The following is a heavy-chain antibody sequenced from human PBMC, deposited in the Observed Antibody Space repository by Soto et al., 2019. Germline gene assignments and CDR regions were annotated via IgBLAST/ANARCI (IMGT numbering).Heavy chain of an antibody. CDR1: GFTFSSYS. D-gene: IGHD5-12*01. CDR2: ISSSSSTI. CDR3: AWSFVDIVDTRAFDI. V-gene: IGHV3-48*01. Sequence: GGSLRLSCAASGFTFSSYSMNWVRQAPGKGLEWVSYISSSSSTIYYADSVKGRFTISRDNAKNSLYLQMNSLRAEDTAVYYCAWSFVDIVDTRAFDIWRQGTMVTGS. J-gene: IGHJ3*02.